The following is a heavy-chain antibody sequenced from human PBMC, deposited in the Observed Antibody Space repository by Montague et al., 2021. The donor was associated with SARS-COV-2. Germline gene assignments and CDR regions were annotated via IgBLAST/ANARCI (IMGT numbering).Heavy chain of an antibody. V-gene: IGHV3-33*01. CDR1: GFSFSSYG. D-gene: IGHD2-2*02. Sequence: SLRLSCAASGFSFSSYGPNWVRQAPDKGLEWVAVIWYGGSNRQYADSVKGRFTISRDNSKNTLYLQMNSLRAEDTALYYCARDSFSSCTSSSCYMGGMDVWGQGTMVTVSS. J-gene: IGHJ6*02. CDR3: ARDSFSSCTSSSCYMGGMDV. CDR2: IWYGGSNR.